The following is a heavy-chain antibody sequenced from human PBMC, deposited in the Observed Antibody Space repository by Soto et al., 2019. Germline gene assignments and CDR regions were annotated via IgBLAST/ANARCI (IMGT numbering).Heavy chain of an antibody. CDR2: INPNSGDT. CDR3: AREPATAKPEGVDF. CDR1: GYTFSDYY. V-gene: IGHV1-2*02. Sequence: EASVKVSCKASGYTFSDYYIHWVRQAPGQGLEWMGWINPNSGDTKYAPKFQGGVTMTRDTSITTAYMELSRLRSGDTAVYYCAREPATAKPEGVDFWGQGTLVTVSS. J-gene: IGHJ4*02. D-gene: IGHD1-1*01.